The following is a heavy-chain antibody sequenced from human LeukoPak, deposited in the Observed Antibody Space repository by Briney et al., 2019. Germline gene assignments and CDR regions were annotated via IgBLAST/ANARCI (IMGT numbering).Heavy chain of an antibody. J-gene: IGHJ1*01. D-gene: IGHD6-19*01. CDR3: ARGVTGGWYGDFQH. CDR1: GGSISIYF. V-gene: IGHV4-59*01. Sequence: SETLSLTCTVSGGSISIYFRSWIRQPPGKGLEWIGYIYYSGSTNYNPSLKSRVTISVDTSKNQFSLKLSSVTAADTAVYYCARGVTGGWYGDFQHWGQGTLVTVSS. CDR2: IYYSGST.